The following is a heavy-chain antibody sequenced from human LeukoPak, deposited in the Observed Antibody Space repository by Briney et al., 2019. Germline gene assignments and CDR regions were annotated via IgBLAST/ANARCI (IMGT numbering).Heavy chain of an antibody. CDR3: ATVETTVTTFDY. D-gene: IGHD4-17*01. V-gene: IGHV1-24*01. CDR2: FDPEDGET. J-gene: IGHJ4*02. Sequence: WASVKVSCKVSGYTLTELSMHWVRQAPGKGLEWMGGFDPEDGETIYAQKFQGSVTMAEDTSTDTAYMELSSLRSEDTAVYYCATVETTVTTFDYWGQGTLVTVSS. CDR1: GYTLTELS.